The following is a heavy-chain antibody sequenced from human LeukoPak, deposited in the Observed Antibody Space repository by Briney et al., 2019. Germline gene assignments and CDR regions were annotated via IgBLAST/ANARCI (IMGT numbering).Heavy chain of an antibody. CDR1: GFTFSDYY. CDR2: ISSSGSTI. D-gene: IGHD3-3*01. J-gene: IGHJ4*02. V-gene: IGHV3-11*04. CDR3: AKGGGYYDSPGFQY. Sequence: PGGSLRLSCAASGFTFSDYYMSWIRQAPGKGLEWVSYISSSGSTIYYADSVKGGFPISRENSNNILYLQMNSLRAEDTAVYYCAKGGGYYDSPGFQYWGKGILVTVSS.